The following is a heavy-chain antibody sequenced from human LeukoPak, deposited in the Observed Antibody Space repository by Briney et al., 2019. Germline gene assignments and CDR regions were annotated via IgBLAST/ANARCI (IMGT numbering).Heavy chain of an antibody. CDR1: GYTFTGYY. D-gene: IGHD3-22*01. CDR3: ARGDSSGYYSPDY. Sequence: ASVKVSCKASGYTFTGYYMHWVRQAPGQGLEWMGWINPNSGGTNYAQKFQGRVTMTRDTSISTAYMELSRLRSDDTAVYYCARGDSSGYYSPDYWGQGTLVTVSS. V-gene: IGHV1-2*02. CDR2: INPNSGGT. J-gene: IGHJ4*02.